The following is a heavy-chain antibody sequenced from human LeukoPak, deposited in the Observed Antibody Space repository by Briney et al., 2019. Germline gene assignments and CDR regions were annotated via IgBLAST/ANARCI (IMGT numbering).Heavy chain of an antibody. Sequence: GGSLRLSCAASGFTFSSYAMSWVRQAPGKGLEWVSAISGSGGSTYYADSVKGRFTISRDNSNNTLYLQMNSLRAEDTAVYYCAKAHRSMVYYFDYWGQGTLVTVSS. D-gene: IGHD2-2*01. CDR1: GFTFSSYA. CDR2: ISGSGGST. V-gene: IGHV3-23*01. CDR3: AKAHRSMVYYFDY. J-gene: IGHJ4*02.